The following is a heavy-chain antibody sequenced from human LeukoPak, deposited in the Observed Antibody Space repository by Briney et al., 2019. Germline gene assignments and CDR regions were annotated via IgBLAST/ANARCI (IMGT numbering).Heavy chain of an antibody. CDR1: GGSFSGYY. Sequence: SETLSLTCAVYGGSFSGYYWSWIRQPPGKGLEWIGEIKHSGSTNSNPSIKSRVTISVDTSKTQFSLKLSSVTAADTAVYYCARGGYYYGSGSSLFFYWGQGTLVTVSS. V-gene: IGHV4-34*01. CDR3: ARGGYYYGSGSSLFFY. CDR2: IKHSGST. J-gene: IGHJ4*02. D-gene: IGHD3-10*01.